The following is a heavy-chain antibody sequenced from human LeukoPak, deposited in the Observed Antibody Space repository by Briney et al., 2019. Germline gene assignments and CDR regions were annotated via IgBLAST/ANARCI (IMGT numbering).Heavy chain of an antibody. D-gene: IGHD1-20*01. V-gene: IGHV3-21*01. CDR3: ARDGYTWSRDY. CDR1: GFTFSPFG. Sequence: PGGSLRLSCVGSGFTFSPFGVTWVRQCPGKGLQWVSTITTDSTSAFYAELMRRRFAFSREYAEHSFYLKIKGLTFEDSAVDCCARDGYTWSRDYWGQGTLVTVSS. J-gene: IGHJ4*02. CDR2: ITTDSTSA.